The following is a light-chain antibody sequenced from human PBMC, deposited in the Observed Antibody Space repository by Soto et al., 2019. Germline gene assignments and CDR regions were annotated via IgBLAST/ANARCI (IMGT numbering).Light chain of an antibody. V-gene: IGLV2-14*01. CDR3: RSYTTASTLV. CDR2: QVS. CDR1: SSDVGAYAY. Sequence: QSALTQPASVSGSPGQAITISCTGTSSDVGAYAYVSWFQQYPGKAPKLMISQVSNRPSGVSDRFSGSKSANAASLTISGLQADDEADDYCRSYTTASTLVFGTGAKVIVL. J-gene: IGLJ1*01.